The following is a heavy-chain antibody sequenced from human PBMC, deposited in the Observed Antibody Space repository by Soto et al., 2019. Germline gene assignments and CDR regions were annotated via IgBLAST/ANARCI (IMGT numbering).Heavy chain of an antibody. V-gene: IGHV1-69*08. CDR1: GGSYSTYT. J-gene: IGHJ4*02. CDR3: ARESAGDYPLLDY. Sequence: QVQVVQSGAEVKKPGSSVKVSCKASGGSYSTYTISWVRQAPGPGLEWMGRIIPILGIANYEQTFQGRVTVTADKSTSTAYMELTDLRSADTAVYYCARESAGDYPLLDYWGQGTLVTVSS. D-gene: IGHD4-17*01. CDR2: IIPILGIA.